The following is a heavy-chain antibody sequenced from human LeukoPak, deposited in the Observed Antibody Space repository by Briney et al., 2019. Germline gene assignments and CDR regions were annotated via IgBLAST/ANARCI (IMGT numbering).Heavy chain of an antibody. D-gene: IGHD4-23*01. J-gene: IGHJ4*02. V-gene: IGHV3-30-3*01. Sequence: PGGSLRLSCAASGFTFSSYAMHWVRQAPGKGLEWVAVISYDGSNKYYADSVRGRFTISRDNSENTLYLQMNNLRTGDTAVYYCAREFGHGRWYFDYWGQGTLVTVSS. CDR2: ISYDGSNK. CDR1: GFTFSSYA. CDR3: AREFGHGRWYFDY.